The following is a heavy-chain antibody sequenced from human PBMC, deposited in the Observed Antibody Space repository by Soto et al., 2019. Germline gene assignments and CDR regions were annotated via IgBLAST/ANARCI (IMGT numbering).Heavy chain of an antibody. V-gene: IGHV4-59*01. CDR2: IYYSGST. J-gene: IGHJ5*02. CDR1: GGSISSYY. D-gene: IGHD3-9*01. CDR3: ARENYDILTGLFAPRGNWFDP. Sequence: QVQLQESGPGLVKPSETLSLTCTVSGGSISSYYWSWIRQPPGKGLEWIGYIYYSGSTNYNPSLKSRVTISVDTSKNQFSLKLSSVTAADTAVYYCARENYDILTGLFAPRGNWFDPWGQGTLVTVSS.